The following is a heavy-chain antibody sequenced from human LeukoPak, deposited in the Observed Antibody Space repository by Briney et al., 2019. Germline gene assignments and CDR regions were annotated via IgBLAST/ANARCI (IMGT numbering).Heavy chain of an antibody. CDR2: ISAYNGNT. V-gene: IGHV1-18*01. CDR3: ATVSEGIVVVPAASPPYYMDV. CDR1: GYTFTSYG. Sequence: ASVKVSCKASGYTFTSYGISGVRQAPGQVLEWMGWISAYNGNTKYAQKLQGRVTMTTDTSTSTAYMELRSVRSDDTAVYYCATVSEGIVVVPAASPPYYMDVWGKGTTVTISS. D-gene: IGHD2-2*01. J-gene: IGHJ6*03.